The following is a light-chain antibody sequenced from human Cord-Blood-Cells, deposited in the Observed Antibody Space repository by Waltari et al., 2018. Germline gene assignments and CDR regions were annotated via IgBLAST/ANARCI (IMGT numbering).Light chain of an antibody. CDR2: EVS. CDR3: SSYTSSSTLYVV. J-gene: IGLJ2*01. Sequence: QSALTQPASVSGSPGQSITISCTGTSSDVGGYHYVSWYQQHPGKAPKLMIYEVSNRPSGVSNRFSGYKSGNTASLTISGLQAEDEADYYCSSYTSSSTLYVVFGGGTKLTVL. V-gene: IGLV2-14*01. CDR1: SSDVGGYHY.